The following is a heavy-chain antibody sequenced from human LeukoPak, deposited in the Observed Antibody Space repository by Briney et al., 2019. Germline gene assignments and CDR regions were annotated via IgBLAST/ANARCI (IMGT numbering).Heavy chain of an antibody. D-gene: IGHD5-18*01. V-gene: IGHV4-59*01. J-gene: IGHJ4*02. CDR3: ASNVDTAMALDY. Sequence: SETLSLTCTVSGGSISSYYWSWIRQPPGKGLGWIGYIYYSGSTNYNPSLKSRVTISVDTSKNQFSLKLSSVTAADTAVYYCASNVDTAMALDYWGQGTLVTVSS. CDR1: GGSISSYY. CDR2: IYYSGST.